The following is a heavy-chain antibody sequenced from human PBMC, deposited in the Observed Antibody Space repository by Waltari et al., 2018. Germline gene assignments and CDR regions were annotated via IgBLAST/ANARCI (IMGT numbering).Heavy chain of an antibody. V-gene: IGHV1-3*01. CDR3: ARDNDIVVVPAATNFDY. CDR2: INAGNGNT. CDR1: GYTFTSYA. J-gene: IGHJ4*02. Sequence: QVQLVQSGAEVKKPGASVKVSCKASGYTFTSYAMHWVRQAPGQRLAWMGWINAGNGNTKYSPKCHGRVTTTRDTSASTAYMELSSLRSEDTAVYYCARDNDIVVVPAATNFDYWGQGTLVTVSS. D-gene: IGHD2-2*01.